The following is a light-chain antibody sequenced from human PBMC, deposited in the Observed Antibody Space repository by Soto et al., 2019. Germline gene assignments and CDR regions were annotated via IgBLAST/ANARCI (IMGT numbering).Light chain of an antibody. V-gene: IGKV3-20*01. CDR1: QYISNDY. CDR3: QQYDISPWT. J-gene: IGKJ1*01. Sequence: EIVLTQSPGTLSLSPGERATLSCRASQYISNDYLAWYQQKPGQAPRLLIYDASNRATGTPDRFSGSGSGTDFTLAISRLEPEDYAVYYCQQYDISPWTFGQGTKVDIK. CDR2: DAS.